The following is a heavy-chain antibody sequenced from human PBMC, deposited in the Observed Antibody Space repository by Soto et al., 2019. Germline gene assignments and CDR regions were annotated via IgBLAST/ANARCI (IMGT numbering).Heavy chain of an antibody. CDR2: IYYSGST. Sequence: SETLSLTCTVSGGSISSYYCSWIRQPPGKGLEWIGYIYYSGSTNYNPSLKSRVTISVDTSKNQFSLKLSSVTAADTAVYYCARGVYGDYYYYYYYMDVWGKGTTVTVSS. CDR3: ARGVYGDYYYYYYYMDV. CDR1: GGSISSYY. J-gene: IGHJ6*03. D-gene: IGHD4-17*01. V-gene: IGHV4-59*01.